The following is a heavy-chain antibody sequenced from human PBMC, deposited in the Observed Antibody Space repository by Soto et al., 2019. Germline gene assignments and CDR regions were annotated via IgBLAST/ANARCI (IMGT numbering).Heavy chain of an antibody. V-gene: IGHV4-39*01. J-gene: IGHJ3*02. CDR2: IYYSGST. CDR1: GGSISSSSYY. D-gene: IGHD2-15*01. CDR3: ARGRGYCSGGSCYSDAFDI. Sequence: QLQLQESGPGLVKPSETLSLTCTVSGGSISSSSYYWGWIRQPPGKGLEWIGSIYYSGSTYYNPSLKRRVTISVDTSKNQFSLKLSSVTAADTAVYYCARGRGYCSGGSCYSDAFDIWGQGTMVTVSS.